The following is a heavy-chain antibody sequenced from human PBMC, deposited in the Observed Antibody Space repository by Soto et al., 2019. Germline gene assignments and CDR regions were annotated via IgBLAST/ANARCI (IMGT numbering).Heavy chain of an antibody. D-gene: IGHD3-16*02. CDR1: GFTFIIYS. J-gene: IGHJ3*02. Sequence: PGGSLRLSCAASGFTFIIYSMNWVRQAPGKGLEWVSYISSSSSTIYYADSVKGRFTISRDNAKNSLYLQMSSLRAEDTAVYYCARVMARNYIWGSYRLGNAFDIWGQGTMVTVSS. CDR3: ARVMARNYIWGSYRLGNAFDI. CDR2: ISSSSSTI. V-gene: IGHV3-48*01.